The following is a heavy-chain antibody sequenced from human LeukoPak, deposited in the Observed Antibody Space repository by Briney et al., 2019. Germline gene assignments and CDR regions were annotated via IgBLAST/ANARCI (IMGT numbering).Heavy chain of an antibody. V-gene: IGHV3-23*01. D-gene: IGHD3-22*01. CDR1: GFTFSNYA. J-gene: IGHJ4*02. CDR2: VSSSGDNT. Sequence: PGGSLRLSCAASGFTFSNYAMNWVRQAPGKGLEWVSAVSSSGDNTYYADSVKGRFTISRDNSKNTLYLLLNSLRAEDTAVYYCAKSYYYDSSAYSGWGRGTLVTVSS. CDR3: AKSYYYDSSAYSG.